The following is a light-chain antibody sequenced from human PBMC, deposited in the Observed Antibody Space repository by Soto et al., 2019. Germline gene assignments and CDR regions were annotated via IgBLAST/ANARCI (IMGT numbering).Light chain of an antibody. V-gene: IGLV2-11*01. CDR2: DVS. Sequence: QSALTQPRSVSGSPGQSVTISCTGTSSDVGGYNYVSWYQQHQGKAPKFMIYDVSKRPSGVPDRFSGSKSGNTASLTISGLQAEDEADYYCCSYAGSYTLVFGGGTKVTVL. CDR3: CSYAGSYTLV. CDR1: SSDVGGYNY. J-gene: IGLJ2*01.